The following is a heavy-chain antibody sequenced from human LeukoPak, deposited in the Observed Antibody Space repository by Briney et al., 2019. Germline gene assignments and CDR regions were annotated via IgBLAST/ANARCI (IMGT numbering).Heavy chain of an antibody. CDR1: GFTFSSYS. D-gene: IGHD6-13*01. CDR2: ISSSSSYI. Sequence: GGSLRLSCAASGFTFSSYSMNWVRQAPGKGLEWVSSISSSSSYIYYADSVKGRFTISRDNAKNSLYLQMNSLRAEDTAVYYCARGGSTSSWFWNDWGQGTLVTVSS. V-gene: IGHV3-21*01. CDR3: ARGGSTSSWFWND. J-gene: IGHJ4*02.